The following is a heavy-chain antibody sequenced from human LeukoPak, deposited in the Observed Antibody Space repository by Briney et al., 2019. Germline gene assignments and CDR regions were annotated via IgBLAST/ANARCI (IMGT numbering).Heavy chain of an antibody. CDR2: IYSGGST. D-gene: IGHD1-26*01. V-gene: IGHV3-66*01. J-gene: IGHJ3*02. CDR1: EFSVGSNY. CDR3: ARGRLYSGSLNDAFDI. Sequence: GGSLRLSCAASEFSVGSNYMTWVRQAPGKGLERVSLIYSGGSTYYADSVKGRFTISRDNSKNTLYLQMNSLRAEDTAVYYCARGRLYSGSLNDAFDIWGQGTMVTVSS.